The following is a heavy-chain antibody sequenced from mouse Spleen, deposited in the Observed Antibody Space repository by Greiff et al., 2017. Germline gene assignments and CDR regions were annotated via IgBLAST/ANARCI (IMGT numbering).Heavy chain of an antibody. CDR1: GYTFTSYW. Sequence: VQLQQSGAELVKPGASVKLSCKASGYTFTSYWMHWVKQRPGQGLEWIGMIHPNSGSTNYNEKFKSKATLTVDTSSSTAYMQLSSLTSEDSAVYFCARDYYDASAWIAYWGQGTLVTVSA. CDR2: IHPNSGST. D-gene: IGHD1-1*01. V-gene: IGHV1-64*01. J-gene: IGHJ3*01. CDR3: ARDYYDASAWIAY.